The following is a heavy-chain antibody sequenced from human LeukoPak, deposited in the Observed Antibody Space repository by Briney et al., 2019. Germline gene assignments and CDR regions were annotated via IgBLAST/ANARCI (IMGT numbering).Heavy chain of an antibody. Sequence: SETLSLTCTVSGGSISSYYWSWIRQPPGKGLEWIGYIYYSGSTNYNPSLKSRVTISVDTSKNQFSLKLSSVTAADTAVYYCARQGAALWFGELSVFVDWFDPWGQGTLVTVSS. CDR3: ARQGAALWFGELSVFVDWFDP. V-gene: IGHV4-59*08. D-gene: IGHD3-10*01. CDR2: IYYSGST. CDR1: GGSISSYY. J-gene: IGHJ5*02.